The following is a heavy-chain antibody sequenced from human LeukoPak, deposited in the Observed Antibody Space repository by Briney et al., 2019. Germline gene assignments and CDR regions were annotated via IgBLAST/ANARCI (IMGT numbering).Heavy chain of an antibody. CDR2: ISSSGSTI. J-gene: IGHJ5*02. Sequence: SGGSLRLSCAASGFTFSDYYMSWIRQAPGKGLEWVSYISSSGSTIYYADSVKGRFTISRDNAKNSLYLQMNSLRAEDTAVYYCARHQDYERLGGWFDPWGQGTLVTVSS. V-gene: IGHV3-11*01. CDR3: ARHQDYERLGGWFDP. CDR1: GFTFSDYY. D-gene: IGHD4-17*01.